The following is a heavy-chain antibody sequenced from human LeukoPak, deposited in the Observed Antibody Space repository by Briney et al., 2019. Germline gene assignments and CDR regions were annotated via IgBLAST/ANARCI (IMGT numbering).Heavy chain of an antibody. CDR1: GFTFSNYA. V-gene: IGHV3-64D*09. J-gene: IGHJ4*02. Sequence: GGSLRLSCLDSGFTFSNYAMHWVRQAPGKGLEYVAAISGNGGSTYYTDSVKGGFTISRDKSKNTVYLQMSSLRGEDTAVYYCVTHQNARVETANGNLLDYWGQGTLVTVSS. CDR2: ISGNGGST. CDR3: VTHQNARVETANGNLLDY. D-gene: IGHD2-15*01.